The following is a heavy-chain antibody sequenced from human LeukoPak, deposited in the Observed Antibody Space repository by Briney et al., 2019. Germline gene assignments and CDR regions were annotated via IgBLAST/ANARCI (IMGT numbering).Heavy chain of an antibody. J-gene: IGHJ4*02. CDR3: AREPYYYDSSVNDY. V-gene: IGHV1-18*01. D-gene: IGHD3-22*01. Sequence: ATVKVSCKASVYTFTSYGISWVRQAPGQGLEWMGWISDYNGNTNHAQNLQGRATMTTDTSTSTAYMELRSLRSDDTAVYYCAREPYYYDSSVNDYWGQGTLVTVSS. CDR2: ISDYNGNT. CDR1: VYTFTSYG.